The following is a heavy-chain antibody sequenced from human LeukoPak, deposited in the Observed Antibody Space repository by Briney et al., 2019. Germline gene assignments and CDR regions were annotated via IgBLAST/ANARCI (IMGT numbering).Heavy chain of an antibody. J-gene: IGHJ6*02. CDR2: IKSKTDGGTT. CDR3: TRGWYSIRSYYYYGMDV. V-gene: IGHV3-15*07. Sequence: GGSLRLSCEASGFTFGNYAMNWVRQAPGKGLEWVGRIKSKTDGGTTDYAAPVKGRFTISRDDSKNTLYLQMNSLKTEDTAVYYCTRGWYSIRSYYYYGMDVWGQGTTVTVSS. CDR1: GFTFGNYA. D-gene: IGHD6-19*01.